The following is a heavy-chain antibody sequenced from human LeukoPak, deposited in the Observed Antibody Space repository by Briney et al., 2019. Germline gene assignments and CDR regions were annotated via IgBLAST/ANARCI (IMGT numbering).Heavy chain of an antibody. Sequence: GGSLRLSCAASGFTFSSYAMSWVRQAPGKGLEWVSAVSASGGNTYYADAVKGRFTISRDNSKNTLYLQVNSLRAEDTAVYYCGKGLYHDYSGIGDYWGQGTLVTVSS. CDR1: GFTFSSYA. V-gene: IGHV3-23*01. CDR3: GKGLYHDYSGIGDY. J-gene: IGHJ4*02. CDR2: VSASGGNT. D-gene: IGHD3-22*01.